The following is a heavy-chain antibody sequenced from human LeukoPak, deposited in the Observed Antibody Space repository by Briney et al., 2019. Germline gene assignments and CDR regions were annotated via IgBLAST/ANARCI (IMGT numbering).Heavy chain of an antibody. CDR2: VSPPGGGT. CDR1: GFSFSYHG. Sequence: PGGTLRLSCVSSGFSFSYHGMSWVRMAPGKALEWVSGVSPPGGGTYYADSVKGRFTISRDNAKNSLYLQMNSLRAEDTAVYYCARANDNYYYYYMDVWGKGTTVTISS. J-gene: IGHJ6*03. V-gene: IGHV3-21*01. D-gene: IGHD3-9*01. CDR3: ARANDNYYYYYMDV.